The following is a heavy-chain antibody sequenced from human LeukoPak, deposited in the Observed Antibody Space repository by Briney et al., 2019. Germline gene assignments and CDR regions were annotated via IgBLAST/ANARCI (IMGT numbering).Heavy chain of an antibody. D-gene: IGHD1-26*01. Sequence: ASETLSLTCTVSGGSIRSYYWSWIRQPAGKGLEWIGRIYTSGSTNYNPSLKSRVTMSVDTSKNQFSLKLSSVTAADTAVYYCARDKIVGATHFDYWGQGALVTVSS. CDR1: GGSIRSYY. J-gene: IGHJ4*02. V-gene: IGHV4-4*07. CDR2: IYTSGST. CDR3: ARDKIVGATHFDY.